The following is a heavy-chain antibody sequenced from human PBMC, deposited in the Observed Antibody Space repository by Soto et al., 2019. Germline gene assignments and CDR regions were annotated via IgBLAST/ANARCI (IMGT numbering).Heavy chain of an antibody. V-gene: IGHV6-1*01. CDR3: ASEGGDSSSWYFDC. D-gene: IGHD6-13*01. J-gene: IGHJ4*02. CDR1: GDRVSSNSAA. Sequence: SQTLSLTCAISGDRVSSNSAAWSWVRQSPSRGLEWLGRTYYRSKWNNDYAVSVKRRITINPDTSKNQFTLQMNSVTPEDTAVSYCASEGGDSSSWYFDCWGQGTRVIVGS. CDR2: TYYRSKWNN.